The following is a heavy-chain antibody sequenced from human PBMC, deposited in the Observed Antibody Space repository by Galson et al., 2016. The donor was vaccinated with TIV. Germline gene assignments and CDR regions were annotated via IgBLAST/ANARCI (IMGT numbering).Heavy chain of an antibody. J-gene: IGHJ6*02. V-gene: IGHV3-7*01. CDR1: GFTFRSYL. CDR3: ARQSVRKAYYYGMDV. D-gene: IGHD5/OR15-5a*01. CDR2: INDDGSEK. Sequence: SLRLSCAASGFTFRSYLVTWVRQAPGKGLEWVANINDDGSEKYYVDSVRGRFTISRDNAKNSLYLQMSSLRVEDTAVYYCARQSVRKAYYYGMDVWGQGTTVTVSS.